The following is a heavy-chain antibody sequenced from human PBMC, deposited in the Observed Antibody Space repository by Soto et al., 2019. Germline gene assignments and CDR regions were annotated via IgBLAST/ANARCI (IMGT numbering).Heavy chain of an antibody. D-gene: IGHD2-21*02. CDR1: GGTFSSYT. V-gene: IGHV1-69*08. J-gene: IGHJ4*02. CDR2: IIPILGIA. Sequence: QVQLVQSGAEVKKPGSSVKVSCKASGGTFSSYTISWVRQAPGQGLEWMGRIIPILGIANYAPKFQGRVTITANKSPSTAYMELSSLRSEDTAVYYCARDRGDGGENYWGPGTLVTVSS. CDR3: ARDRGDGGENY.